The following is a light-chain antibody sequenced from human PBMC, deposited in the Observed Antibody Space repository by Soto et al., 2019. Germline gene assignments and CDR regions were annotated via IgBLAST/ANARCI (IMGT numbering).Light chain of an antibody. CDR3: SSYTTTSTWV. CDR1: SSDVRDYNY. CDR2: EVT. Sequence: QAVLTQPASVSGSPGQSITISCTGTSSDVRDYNYVSWYQQHPGKAPKVIIYEVTNRPSGVSDRFSGSKSGNTASLTISGLQAADEAEYYCSSYTTTSTWVFGGGTQLTVL. V-gene: IGLV2-14*03. J-gene: IGLJ3*02.